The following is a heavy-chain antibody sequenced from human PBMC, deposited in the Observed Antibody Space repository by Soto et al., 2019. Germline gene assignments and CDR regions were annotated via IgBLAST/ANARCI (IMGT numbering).Heavy chain of an antibody. CDR2: ISAGGDTT. V-gene: IGHV3-23*01. CDR1: GFTSSNYP. CDR3: ARRV. J-gene: IGHJ4*02. Sequence: PGGSLRLSCATSGFTSSNYPMNWVRQAPGKGLEWVSGISAGGDTTYYVDSVKGRFTIFRDNSKNSVSLQMNSLRVEDTAVYYCARRVWGQGTLVTVSS.